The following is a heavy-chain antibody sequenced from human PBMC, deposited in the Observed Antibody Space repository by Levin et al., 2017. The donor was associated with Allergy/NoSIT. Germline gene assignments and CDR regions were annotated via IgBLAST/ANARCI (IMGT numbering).Heavy chain of an antibody. CDR3: ARAATVTSLDY. CDR2: IWYDGSNK. J-gene: IGHJ4*02. V-gene: IGHV3-33*01. D-gene: IGHD4-17*01. Sequence: PGGSLRLSCAASGFTFSSYGMHWVRQAPGKGLEWVAVIWYDGSNKYYADSVKGRFTISRDNSKNTLYLQMNSLRAEDTAVYYCARAATVTSLDYWGQGTLVTVSS. CDR1: GFTFSSYG.